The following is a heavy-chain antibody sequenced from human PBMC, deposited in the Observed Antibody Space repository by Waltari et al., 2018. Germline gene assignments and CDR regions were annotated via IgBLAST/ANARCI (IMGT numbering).Heavy chain of an antibody. CDR2: IHYSGST. CDR3: ARHLPSNWKYDY. J-gene: IGHJ4*02. D-gene: IGHD1-7*01. V-gene: IGHV4-59*08. CDR1: GGSISSSY. Sequence: QVQLQESGPGLVKPSETLSLTCTVSGGSISSSYWSWIRQPPGKGLEWIGYIHYSGSTNYRPSLKSRFAISVDTSKNQFSRKLNSVTAADTAVYYCARHLPSNWKYDYWGQGTLVTVSS.